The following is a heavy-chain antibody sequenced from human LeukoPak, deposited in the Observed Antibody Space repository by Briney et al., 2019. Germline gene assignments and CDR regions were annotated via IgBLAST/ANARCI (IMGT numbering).Heavy chain of an antibody. Sequence: PSETLSLTCAVYGGSFSGYYWSWIRQPPGKGLEWIGEINHSGSTNYNPSLKSRVTISVDTSKNQFSLKLSSVTAADTAVYYCARVRYYYDSSGYKKDGMDVWGQGTTVTVSS. CDR3: ARVRYYYDSSGYKKDGMDV. CDR1: GGSFSGYY. V-gene: IGHV4-34*01. CDR2: INHSGST. J-gene: IGHJ6*02. D-gene: IGHD3-22*01.